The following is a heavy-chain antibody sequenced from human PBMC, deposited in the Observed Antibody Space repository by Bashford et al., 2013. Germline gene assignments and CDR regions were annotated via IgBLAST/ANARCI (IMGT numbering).Heavy chain of an antibody. Sequence: WVRQMPGKGLEWMGIIYPGDSDTRYSPSFQGQVTISVDKSISTAYLQWSSLKASDTAMYYCARDQSLLLEWSSGLDYWGQGTLVTVSS. V-gene: IGHV5-51*01. CDR3: ARDQSLLLEWSSGLDY. D-gene: IGHD3-3*01. J-gene: IGHJ4*02. CDR2: IYPGDSDT.